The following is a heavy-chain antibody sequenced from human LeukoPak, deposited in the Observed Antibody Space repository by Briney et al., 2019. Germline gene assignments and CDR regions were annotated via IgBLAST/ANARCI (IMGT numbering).Heavy chain of an antibody. Sequence: GASAKVSCKASGYTFTSYDIKWVRQATGQGLEWMGWMNPNSGNTGYAQKFQGRVTMTRNTSISTAYMELSSLRSEDTAVYYCARFSRYCSGGSCYPADYWGQGTLVTVSS. J-gene: IGHJ4*02. CDR1: GYTFTSYD. D-gene: IGHD2-15*01. CDR2: MNPNSGNT. CDR3: ARFSRYCSGGSCYPADY. V-gene: IGHV1-8*01.